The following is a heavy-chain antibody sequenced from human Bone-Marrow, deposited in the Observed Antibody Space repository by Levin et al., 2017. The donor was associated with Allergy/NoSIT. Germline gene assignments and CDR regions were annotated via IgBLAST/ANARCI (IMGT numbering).Heavy chain of an antibody. J-gene: IGHJ4*02. CDR1: GGSISTYY. V-gene: IGHV4-59*01. CDR2: IYYSGNT. D-gene: IGHD2-21*02. Sequence: KASETLSLTCTVSGGSISTYYWSWIRQPPGKGLEWIGYIYYSGNTNYNPSLKSRVTISVDTSKNQFSLKLSSVTAADTAVYYCARGAPYCGGDCYSVWDYWGQGTLVTVSS. CDR3: ARGAPYCGGDCYSVWDY.